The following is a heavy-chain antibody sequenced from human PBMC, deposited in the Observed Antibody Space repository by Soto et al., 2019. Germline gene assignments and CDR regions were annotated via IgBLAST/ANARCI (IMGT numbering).Heavy chain of an antibody. CDR1: GFTFCSYS. V-gene: IGHV3-21*01. D-gene: IGHD6-13*01. J-gene: IGHJ4*02. Sequence: GGSLRLSCAASGFTFCSYSMNWVRQAPGKGLEWVSSISSSSSYIYYADSVKGRFTISRDNAKNSLFLQVTSLRADDTAVYYCARDQGDSNNWFDYWGQGTLVTVSS. CDR3: ARDQGDSNNWFDY. CDR2: ISSSSSYI.